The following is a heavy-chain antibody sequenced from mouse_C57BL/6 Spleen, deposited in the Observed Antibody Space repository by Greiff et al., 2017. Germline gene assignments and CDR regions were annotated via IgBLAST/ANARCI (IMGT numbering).Heavy chain of an antibody. CDR1: GYTFTDYE. J-gene: IGHJ2*01. V-gene: IGHV1-15*01. Sequence: VKLQQSGAELVRPGASVTLSCKASGYTFTDYEMHWVKQTPVHGLEWIGAIDPETGGTAYNQKFKGKAILTADKSSSTAYMELRSLTSEDSAVYYCTRGGTTVVEGFDYWGQGTTLTVSS. D-gene: IGHD1-1*01. CDR3: TRGGTTVVEGFDY. CDR2: IDPETGGT.